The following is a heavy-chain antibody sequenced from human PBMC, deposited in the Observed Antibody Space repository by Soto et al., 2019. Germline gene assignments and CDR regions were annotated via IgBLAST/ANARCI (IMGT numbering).Heavy chain of an antibody. CDR3: ASALTRWAPFDY. D-gene: IGHD7-27*01. Sequence: EVQLVESGGGLVQPGGSLRLSCAASGFTFSSYSMNWVRQAPGKGLEWVSYISSSSRTIYYADSVKGRFTISRDNAKNSLYLQMNSLRAEDTAVYYCASALTRWAPFDYWGQGTLVTVSS. CDR1: GFTFSSYS. CDR2: ISSSSRTI. V-gene: IGHV3-48*01. J-gene: IGHJ4*02.